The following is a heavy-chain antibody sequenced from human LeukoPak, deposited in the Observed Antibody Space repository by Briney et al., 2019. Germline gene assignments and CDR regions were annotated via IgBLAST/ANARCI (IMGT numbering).Heavy chain of an antibody. CDR2: IYHSGTT. CDR1: GYSITSGYY. D-gene: IGHD5-12*01. Sequence: PSETLSLTCGVSGYSITSGYYWGWIRQPPGRGPEWIGSIYHSGTTHYNPSLKSRVTVSVDTSKNQFSLKLSSVTAADTAVYYCAREGGSYGMDVWGKGTTVTVSS. CDR3: AREGGSYGMDV. J-gene: IGHJ6*04. V-gene: IGHV4-38-2*02.